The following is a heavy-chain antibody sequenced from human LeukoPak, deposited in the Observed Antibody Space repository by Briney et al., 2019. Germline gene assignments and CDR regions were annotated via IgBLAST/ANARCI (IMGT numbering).Heavy chain of an antibody. J-gene: IGHJ4*02. D-gene: IGHD5-12*01. V-gene: IGHV7-4-1*02. CDR1: GYYFVTYP. CDR2: IDTNTGNP. CDR3: ARDVLVATFDY. Sequence: ASVKVSCKASGYYFVTYPINWVRQAPGQGLEWMGWIDTNTGNPTYAQGFTGRFVFSLDTSVSTAYLQISSLKAEDTAIYYCARDVLVATFDYWGQGTLVTVSS.